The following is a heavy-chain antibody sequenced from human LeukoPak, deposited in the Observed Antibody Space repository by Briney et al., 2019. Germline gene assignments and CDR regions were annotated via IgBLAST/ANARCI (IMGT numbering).Heavy chain of an antibody. CDR3: AKRLESGADYYDY. CDR2: ISSGSSST. J-gene: IGHJ4*02. Sequence: GGSLRLSCAASGFTFSTSAMTWVRQAPGKGLEWVSSISSGSSSTYYADSVKGRFTISRDNSKNTLYLQMNSLRAEDTAVYYCAKRLESGADYYDYWGQGTLVTVSS. V-gene: IGHV3-23*01. D-gene: IGHD2/OR15-2a*01. CDR1: GFTFSTSA.